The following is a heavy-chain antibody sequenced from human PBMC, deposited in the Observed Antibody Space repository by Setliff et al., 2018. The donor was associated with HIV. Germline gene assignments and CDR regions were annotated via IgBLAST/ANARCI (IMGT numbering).Heavy chain of an antibody. CDR3: AKDVYVAKYYYGSSGYSGSYYFDY. CDR1: GFTFSNYG. CDR2: IHYDGRDQ. V-gene: IGHV3-30*02. J-gene: IGHJ4*02. D-gene: IGHD3-22*01. Sequence: PGGSLRLSCATSGFTFSNYGMHWVRQAPGKGLEWVTFIHYDGRDQYYADSVKGRFTISRDNSKNTLYLQMNSLRAEDTAVYYCAKDVYVAKYYYGSSGYSGSYYFDYWGQGTLVTVSS.